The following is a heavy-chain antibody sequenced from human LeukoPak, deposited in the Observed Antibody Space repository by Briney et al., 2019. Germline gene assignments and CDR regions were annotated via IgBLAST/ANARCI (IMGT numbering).Heavy chain of an antibody. V-gene: IGHV3-30*02. CDR2: IRDDGSNK. D-gene: IGHD2-15*01. CDR3: AKNGDRGAFCSGGTCYPYYYYYMDV. CDR1: GFTFSTYG. J-gene: IGHJ6*03. Sequence: GGSLRLSCAASGFTFSTYGMHWVRQAPGKGLEWVTFIRDDGSNKHYADSVKGRFTISRDNSKNTLYLQINSLRAEDTAVYYCAKNGDRGAFCSGGTCYPYYYYYMDVWGKGTTVTISS.